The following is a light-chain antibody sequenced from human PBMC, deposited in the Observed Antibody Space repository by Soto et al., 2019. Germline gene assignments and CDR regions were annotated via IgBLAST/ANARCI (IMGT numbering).Light chain of an antibody. V-gene: IGKV3-11*01. Sequence: EIVLTQSPATLSSSPGGRATLSCRASQSVSNYLAWYQHKPGQAPRLLIYNTSTRATGIPTRFSGGGSGTDFTLTISSLEPEDFAVYYCQQRSIPITFGQGTRLEIK. CDR1: QSVSNY. CDR3: QQRSIPIT. J-gene: IGKJ5*01. CDR2: NTS.